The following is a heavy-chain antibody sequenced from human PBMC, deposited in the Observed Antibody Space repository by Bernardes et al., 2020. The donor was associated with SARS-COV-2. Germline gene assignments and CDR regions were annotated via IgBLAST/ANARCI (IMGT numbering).Heavy chain of an antibody. CDR1: GGSVGSYY. CDR3: ATWKYYYDNTGPPFGY. J-gene: IGHJ4*02. CDR2: VLHIGTT. Sequence: SETLSLTCIVSGGSVGSYYWTWIRQPPGKGLEWIGYVLHIGTTNYNPSLKSRVTMSVDTSKNQFSLKLTSVTAADTAVYYCATWKYYYDNTGPPFGYWGQGTLVTVSS. V-gene: IGHV4-59*02. D-gene: IGHD3-22*01.